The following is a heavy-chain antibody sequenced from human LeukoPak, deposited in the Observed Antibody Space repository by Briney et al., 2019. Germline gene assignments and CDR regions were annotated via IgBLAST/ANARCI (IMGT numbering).Heavy chain of an antibody. CDR1: GYTFTGYY. Sequence: ASVKVSCKASGYTFTGYYMHWVPQAPGQGLEWMGWINPNTGGTNYAQKFQGRVTMRRDKSISSAYMELSRLRSDDTAVYDCARGHLRITIFGVVTPSYFDYWVQGTLVTVSS. D-gene: IGHD3-3*01. CDR2: INPNTGGT. CDR3: ARGHLRITIFGVVTPSYFDY. V-gene: IGHV1-2*02. J-gene: IGHJ4*02.